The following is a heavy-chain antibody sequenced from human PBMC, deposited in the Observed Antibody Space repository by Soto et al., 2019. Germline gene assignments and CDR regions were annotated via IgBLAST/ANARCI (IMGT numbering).Heavy chain of an antibody. V-gene: IGHV5-51*01. D-gene: IGHD6-6*01. CDR2: IYPGDSDT. Sequence: LGESLKISCKGSGYTFTDYWIGWVRQLPGKGLEWMGIIYPGDSDTRYSPSFQGQVTISADKSLRTAYLQWTSLKASDTALYYCARTRSFTLGFYYDGMDVWGQGTTVTVSS. CDR3: ARTRSFTLGFYYDGMDV. J-gene: IGHJ6*02. CDR1: GYTFTDYW.